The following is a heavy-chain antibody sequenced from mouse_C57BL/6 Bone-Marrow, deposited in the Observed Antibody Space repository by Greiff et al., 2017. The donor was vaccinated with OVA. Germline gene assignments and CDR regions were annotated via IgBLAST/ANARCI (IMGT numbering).Heavy chain of an antibody. D-gene: IGHD2-3*01. CDR2: IDPENGDT. J-gene: IGHJ1*03. V-gene: IGHV14-4*01. CDR3: TTRGWSCSYFDV. Sequence: VQLQQSGAELVRPGASVKLSCTASGFNIKDDYMHWVKQRPEQGLEWIGWIDPENGDTEYASKFQGRATITADTSSNPAYLQLSSLTSEDTAVYYCTTRGWSCSYFDVWGTGTTVTVSS. CDR1: GFNIKDDY.